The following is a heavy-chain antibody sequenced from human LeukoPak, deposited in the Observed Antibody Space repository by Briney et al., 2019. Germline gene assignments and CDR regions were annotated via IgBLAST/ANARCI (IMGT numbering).Heavy chain of an antibody. Sequence: GASVKVSCKASGGTFSSYAISWVRQAPGQGLEWMGGIIPIFGTANYAQKFQGRVTITADESTSTAYMELSSLRSEDTAVYYCARAFGWYASNYFDYWGQGTLVTVSS. D-gene: IGHD6-19*01. CDR2: IIPIFGTA. V-gene: IGHV1-69*13. J-gene: IGHJ4*02. CDR3: ARAFGWYASNYFDY. CDR1: GGTFSSYA.